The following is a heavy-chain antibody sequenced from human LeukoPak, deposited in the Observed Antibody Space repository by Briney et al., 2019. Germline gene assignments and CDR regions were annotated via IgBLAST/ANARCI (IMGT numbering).Heavy chain of an antibody. V-gene: IGHV4-38-2*02. J-gene: IGHJ4*02. CDR2: IYHSGST. Sequence: SETLSLTCTVSGYSISSGYYRGWIRQPPGKGLEWIGRIYHSGSTYYNPSLKSRVTISVDTSKNQFSLKLSSVTAADTAVYYCASEDYYGSGSYWYWGQGTLVTVSS. D-gene: IGHD3-10*01. CDR1: GYSISSGYY. CDR3: ASEDYYGSGSYWY.